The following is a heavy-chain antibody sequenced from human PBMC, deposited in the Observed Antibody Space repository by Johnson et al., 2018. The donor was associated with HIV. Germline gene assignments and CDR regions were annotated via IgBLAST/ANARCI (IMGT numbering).Heavy chain of an antibody. CDR1: GFTFSSYA. CDR2: ISSNGGST. Sequence: VQLVESGGGLVQPGGSLRVSCVASGFTFSSYAMHWVRQAPGKGLEYVSAISSNGGSTYYANSVKGRFTISRDNSKNTLYLQMGSLRAEDMAVYYCAKLIRQWLVGHDAFDIWGQGTMVTVSS. CDR3: AKLIRQWLVGHDAFDI. D-gene: IGHD6-19*01. J-gene: IGHJ3*02. V-gene: IGHV3-64*01.